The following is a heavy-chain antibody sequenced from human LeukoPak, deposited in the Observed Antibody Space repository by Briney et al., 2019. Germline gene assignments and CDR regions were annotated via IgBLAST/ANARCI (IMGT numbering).Heavy chain of an antibody. CDR3: AIDPNWGTHS. CDR2: IWYDGSNK. V-gene: IGHV3-33*01. CDR1: GFTFSSYG. D-gene: IGHD7-27*01. Sequence: PGGSLRLSCAASGFTFSSYGMHWVRQAPGKGLEWVAVIWYDGSNKYYADSVKGRFTISRDNSKNALYLQMNSLIVEDTAVYYCAIDPNWGTHSWGQGVLVTVSS. J-gene: IGHJ4*02.